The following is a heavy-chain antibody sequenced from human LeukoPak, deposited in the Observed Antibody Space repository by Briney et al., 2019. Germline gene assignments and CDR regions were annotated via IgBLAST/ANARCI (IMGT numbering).Heavy chain of an antibody. CDR1: GYTFTGYY. J-gene: IGHJ4*02. Sequence: ASVKVSCKASGYTFTGYYMHWVRQAPGQGLEWMGWINPNSGGTNYAQKPQGRVTMTTDTSTSTAYMELRSLRSDDTAVYYCARGPPFRYCSGGSCYGLEEETRTQYYFDYWGQGTLVTVSS. D-gene: IGHD2-15*01. CDR2: INPNSGGT. CDR3: ARGPPFRYCSGGSCYGLEEETRTQYYFDY. V-gene: IGHV1-2*02.